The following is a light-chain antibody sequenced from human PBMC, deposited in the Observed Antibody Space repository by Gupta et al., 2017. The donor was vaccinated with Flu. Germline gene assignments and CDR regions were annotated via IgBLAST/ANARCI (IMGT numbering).Light chain of an antibody. CDR2: GAS. CDR3: QQFGSSPIT. V-gene: IGKV3-20*01. Sequence: IVLTQSPGTLPLSPGERATLSCRASQSVSSSYLVWYQQKPGQAPRLLIYGASSRATDIPDRFSGSGSGTDFTLTISRLEPEDFAVYYCQQFGSSPITFGQGTRLEIK. J-gene: IGKJ5*01. CDR1: QSVSSSY.